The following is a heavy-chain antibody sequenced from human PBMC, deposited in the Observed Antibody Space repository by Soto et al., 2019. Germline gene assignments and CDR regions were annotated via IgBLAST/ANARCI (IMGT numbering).Heavy chain of an antibody. CDR1: GGTFSNYA. CDR3: ALLKDNWNEMSYYYHGMDD. J-gene: IGHJ6*02. CDR2: RSPIFGAP. D-gene: IGHD1-20*01. V-gene: IGHV1-69*01. Sequence: QVQLVQSGAEVKKPGSSMKVSCKASGGTFSNYAISWVRQAPGQGLEWMGGRSPIFGAPNYAQKFQGRVTTSADESTVTVNLELSSLRSEDTAVYYCALLKDNWNEMSYYYHGMDDWGPETTVTVSS.